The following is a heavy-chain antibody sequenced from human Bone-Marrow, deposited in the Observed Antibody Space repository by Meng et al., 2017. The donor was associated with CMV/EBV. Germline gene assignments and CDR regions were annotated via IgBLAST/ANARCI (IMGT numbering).Heavy chain of an antibody. CDR1: GYTFTSSV. J-gene: IGHJ4*02. CDR3: ARRIAAAGLDY. CDR2: IIVGNGNT. D-gene: IGHD6-13*01. V-gene: IGHV1-3*01. Sequence: SCKSSGYTFTSSVLYWVRQAPGQRLEWMGWIIVGNGNTKYPQKFQGRVTITRDTSASTAYMELSSLRSEDTAVYYCARRIAAAGLDYWGQGTLVTVSS.